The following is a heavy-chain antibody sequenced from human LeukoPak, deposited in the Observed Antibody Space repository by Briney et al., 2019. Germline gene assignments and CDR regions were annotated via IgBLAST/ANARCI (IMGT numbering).Heavy chain of an antibody. J-gene: IGHJ4*02. Sequence: GGSLRLSCAASGFTFSGSAMHWVRQASGRGLEWVGRIRSKANSYATAYAASVKGRFTISRDDSKNTAYLQMNSLKTEDTAVYYCTSPGYDFDYWGQGTLVTVSS. CDR2: IRSKANSYAT. D-gene: IGHD5-12*01. V-gene: IGHV3-73*01. CDR3: TSPGYDFDY. CDR1: GFTFSGSA.